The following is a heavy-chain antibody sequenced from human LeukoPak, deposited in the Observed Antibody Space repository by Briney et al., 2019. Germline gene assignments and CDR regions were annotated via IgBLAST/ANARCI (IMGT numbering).Heavy chain of an antibody. J-gene: IGHJ4*02. CDR1: GGSFSNYY. D-gene: IGHD4-17*01. Sequence: SETLSLTCAVYGGSFSNYYWSWIRQSPGKGLEWIGYIYYSGSTNYNPSLKSRVTISVDTSKNQFSLKLSSVTAADTAVYYCARRLRRNYFDYWGQGTLVTVSS. V-gene: IGHV4-59*01. CDR2: IYYSGST. CDR3: ARRLRRNYFDY.